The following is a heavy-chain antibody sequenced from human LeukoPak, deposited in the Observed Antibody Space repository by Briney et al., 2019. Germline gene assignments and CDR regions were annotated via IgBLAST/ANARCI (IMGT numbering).Heavy chain of an antibody. D-gene: IGHD1-26*01. CDR3: ARGGVPIVGATPLYY. V-gene: IGHV1-18*01. Sequence: ASVKVSCKASGYTFTSYGLSWVRQAPGQGLEWMGWISAYNGNTKYAQKLQGRVSMTTDTSTSTASLEPKDLTSDDTAVYYCARGGVPIVGATPLYYWGQGTLVTVSS. J-gene: IGHJ4*02. CDR2: ISAYNGNT. CDR1: GYTFTSYG.